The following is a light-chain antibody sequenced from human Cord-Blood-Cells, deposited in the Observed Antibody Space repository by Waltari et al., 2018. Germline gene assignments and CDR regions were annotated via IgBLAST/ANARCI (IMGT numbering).Light chain of an antibody. CDR2: EVS. CDR3: SSYTSSSTPYV. V-gene: IGLV2-14*01. Sequence: QSALTQPASVPVSPGQSTTSPCTGTSSDVGGYHYVSWYQQHPGKAPKLMIYEVSNRPSGVSNRFSGSKSGNTASLTISGLQAEDEADYYCSSYTSSSTPYVFGTGTKVTVL. CDR1: SSDVGGYHY. J-gene: IGLJ1*01.